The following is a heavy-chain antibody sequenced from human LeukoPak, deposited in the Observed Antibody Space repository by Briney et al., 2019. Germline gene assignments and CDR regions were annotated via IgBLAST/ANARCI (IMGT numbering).Heavy chain of an antibody. CDR1: GFTLSSYA. J-gene: IGHJ4*02. CDR2: ISGSGGST. V-gene: IGHV3-23*01. Sequence: GGSLRLSCAASGFTLSSYAMSWVRQTPGKGLEWVSAISGSGGSTYYADSVKGRFTISRDNSKTTLYLQMHSLRAEDTAVYYCAKDPDRYFDWLLSPFDYWGQGTLVTVSS. D-gene: IGHD3-9*01. CDR3: AKDPDRYFDWLLSPFDY.